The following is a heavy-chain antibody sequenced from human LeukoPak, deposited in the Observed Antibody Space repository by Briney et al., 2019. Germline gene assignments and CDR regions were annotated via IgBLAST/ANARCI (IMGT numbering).Heavy chain of an antibody. J-gene: IGHJ6*02. CDR1: GGSISSYY. V-gene: IGHV4-59*12. D-gene: IGHD6-25*01. CDR2: IYYSGST. CDR3: VSGSPFYGMDV. Sequence: PSETLSLTCTVSGGSISSYYWSWIRQPPGKGLEWIGYIYYSGSTNYNPSLKSRVTISVDTSKNQFSLKLSSVTAADTAVYYCVSGSPFYGMDVWGQGTTVTVSS.